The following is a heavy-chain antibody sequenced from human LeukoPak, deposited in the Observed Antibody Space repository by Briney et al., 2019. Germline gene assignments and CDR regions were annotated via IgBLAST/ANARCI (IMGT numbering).Heavy chain of an antibody. Sequence: ASVKVSCKASGYTFTSYAMHWVRQAPGQRLEWMGWINAGNGDTKYSQKFQGRVTITRDTSASTAYMELSSLRSEDTAVYYCARARDYGDYPPDYWGQGTLVTVSS. CDR3: ARARDYGDYPPDY. V-gene: IGHV1-3*01. J-gene: IGHJ4*02. CDR1: GYTFTSYA. CDR2: INAGNGDT. D-gene: IGHD4-17*01.